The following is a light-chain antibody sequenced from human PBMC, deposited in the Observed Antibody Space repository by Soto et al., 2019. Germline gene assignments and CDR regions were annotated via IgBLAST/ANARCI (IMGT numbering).Light chain of an antibody. CDR2: ATS. J-gene: IGKJ4*01. CDR3: QQYGSSPT. Sequence: EIILTQSPGTASLSPGESATLSCRASQSISRSDLAWYQHRPGQSPRLLIYATSSRATGIPDRFTGGGAGTGFTLTISRLEPEDSAVYYCQQYGSSPTFGGGTKVDNK. CDR1: QSISRSD. V-gene: IGKV3-20*01.